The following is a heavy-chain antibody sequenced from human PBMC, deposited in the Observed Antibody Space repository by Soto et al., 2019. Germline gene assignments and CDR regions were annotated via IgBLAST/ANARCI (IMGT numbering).Heavy chain of an antibody. CDR2: IDHRGSA. D-gene: IGHD2-21*01. J-gene: IGHJ4*02. CDR1: GGSFSGYY. Sequence: QVQLQQWGAGLLKPSETLSLACAVYGGSFSGYYWSWIRQPPGKGLEWIGEIDHRGSANYHPSLKSRVNISVDTSKNQFSLKLSSVAAADTAVYYCTRRGGGNYPYYFDYWVQGTLLTVSS. CDR3: TRRGGGNYPYYFDY. V-gene: IGHV4-34*01.